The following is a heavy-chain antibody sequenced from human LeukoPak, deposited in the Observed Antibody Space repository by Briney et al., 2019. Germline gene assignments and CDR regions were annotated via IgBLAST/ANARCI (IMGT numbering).Heavy chain of an antibody. Sequence: PGGSLRLSCAASGFAVSSNHMNWVRQAPGKGLDWVSAISGGGGGTYYADSVKGRFTISRDDSKNTLYLQMNSLRAEDTAVYYCAKDGSDGSDLGYWGQGTLVTVSS. J-gene: IGHJ4*02. D-gene: IGHD3-10*01. CDR2: ISGGGGGT. CDR3: AKDGSDGSDLGY. V-gene: IGHV3-23*01. CDR1: GFAVSSNH.